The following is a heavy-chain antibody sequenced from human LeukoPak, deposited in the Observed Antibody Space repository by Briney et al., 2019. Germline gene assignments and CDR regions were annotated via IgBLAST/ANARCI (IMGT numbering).Heavy chain of an antibody. V-gene: IGHV4-61*05. Sequence: SETLSLTCTVPGGSISSSSYYWGWIRQPPGKGLEWIGRIYTSGSTNYNPSLKSRIAMSVDTSKNQFSLKLSSVTAADTAVYYCARGSSQLEPFDYWGQGTLVTVSS. CDR3: ARGSSQLEPFDY. D-gene: IGHD6-6*01. J-gene: IGHJ4*02. CDR1: GGSISSSSYY. CDR2: IYTSGST.